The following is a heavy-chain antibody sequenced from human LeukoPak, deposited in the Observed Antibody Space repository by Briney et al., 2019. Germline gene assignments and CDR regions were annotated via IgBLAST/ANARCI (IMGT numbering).Heavy chain of an antibody. CDR1: GFTFSRYS. Sequence: PGGSLRLPCAASGFTFSRYSMDWVRQAPGKGLEWVSSISSSSSYIYYADSVKGRFTISRDNSKNTLYLQMNSLRAEDTAVYYCATARTTRGFDYWGQGTLATVSS. CDR2: ISSSSSYI. J-gene: IGHJ4*02. V-gene: IGHV3-21*01. D-gene: IGHD4-17*01. CDR3: ATARTTRGFDY.